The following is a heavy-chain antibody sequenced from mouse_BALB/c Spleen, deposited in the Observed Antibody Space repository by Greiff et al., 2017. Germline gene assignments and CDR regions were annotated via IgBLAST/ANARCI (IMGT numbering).Heavy chain of an antibody. CDR3: ARRYYGSSYYWYFDV. J-gene: IGHJ1*01. CDR2: INPSSGYT. V-gene: IGHV1-4*01. Sequence: QVQLKESGAELARPGASVKMSCKASGYTFTSYTMHWVKQRPGQGLEWIGYINPSSGYTNYNQKFKDKATLTADKSSSTAYMQLSSLTSEDSAVYYCARRYYGSSYYWYFDVWGAGTTVTVSS. CDR1: GYTFTSYT. D-gene: IGHD1-1*01.